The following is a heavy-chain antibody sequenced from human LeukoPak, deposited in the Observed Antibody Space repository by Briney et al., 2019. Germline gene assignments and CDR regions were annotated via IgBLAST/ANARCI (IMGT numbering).Heavy chain of an antibody. CDR3: ARDYVWGSYRYSPPAN. CDR2: IYSGGST. Sequence: PGGSLRPSCAASGFTVSSNYMSWVRQAPGKGLEWVSVIYSGGSTYYADSVKGRFTISRDNFKNTLYLQMNSLRAEDTAVYYCARDYVWGSYRYSPPANWGQGTLVTVSS. CDR1: GFTVSSNY. J-gene: IGHJ4*02. D-gene: IGHD3-16*02. V-gene: IGHV3-66*01.